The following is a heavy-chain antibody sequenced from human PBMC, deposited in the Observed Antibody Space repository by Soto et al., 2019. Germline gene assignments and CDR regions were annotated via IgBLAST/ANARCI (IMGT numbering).Heavy chain of an antibody. J-gene: IGHJ4*02. D-gene: IGHD3-16*01. Sequence: EVQLVESGGGLVQPGGSLRLSCAASKFTFSSYWMNWVRQAPGKGLEWVANIKQDGREKYYVDSVKGRFTISRDNAKNALYLQMNSLRAEDTAVYYCAGGGGWVIDSWGQGALVTVSS. CDR1: KFTFSSYW. V-gene: IGHV3-7*01. CDR3: AGGGGWVIDS. CDR2: IKQDGREK.